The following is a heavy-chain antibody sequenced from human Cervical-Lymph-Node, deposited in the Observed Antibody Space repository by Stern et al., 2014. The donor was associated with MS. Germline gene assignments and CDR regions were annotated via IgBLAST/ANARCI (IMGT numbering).Heavy chain of an antibody. J-gene: IGHJ5*02. Sequence: QLVQSGPEVKKPGTSVKVSCKASGFTFTSSAVQWVRQARGQRLEWIGWIVVGSGNTNYAQKFQERVHITRDMSTSTAYMELSSLRSEDTAVYYCAARANYYDSPGDWFDPWGQGTLVTVSS. CDR1: GFTFTSSA. V-gene: IGHV1-58*01. CDR2: IVVGSGNT. D-gene: IGHD3-22*01. CDR3: AARANYYDSPGDWFDP.